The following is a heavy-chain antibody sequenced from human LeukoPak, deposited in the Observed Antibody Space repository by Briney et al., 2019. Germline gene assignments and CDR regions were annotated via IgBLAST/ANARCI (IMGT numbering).Heavy chain of an antibody. V-gene: IGHV3-11*01. CDR1: GFTFSDYY. J-gene: IGHJ5*02. Sequence: GGSLRLSCAASGFTFSDYYMSWIRQAPGKGLEWVSYISSSGTTIYYADSVKGRFTISRDNAENSRYLQMNSLRAEDTAVYYCARDPGATSWFDPWGQGTLVTVSS. CDR2: ISSSGTTI. CDR3: ARDPGATSWFDP. D-gene: IGHD1-26*01.